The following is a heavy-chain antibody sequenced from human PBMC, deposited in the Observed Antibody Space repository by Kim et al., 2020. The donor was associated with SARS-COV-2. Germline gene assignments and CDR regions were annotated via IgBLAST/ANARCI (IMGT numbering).Heavy chain of an antibody. CDR2: ICWNRGSI. CDR3: AKDRVGRLDYYYGMDV. J-gene: IGHJ6*04. V-gene: IGHV3-9*01. CDR1: GFSFGDYA. D-gene: IGHD1-1*01. Sequence: GGSLRLSCAASGFSFGDYAMHWVRQAPGKGLEWVSGICWNRGSIGYADSVKGRFTISRDNPKHSLYLQMNSLRAEDTGLYYCAKDRVGRLDYYYGMDVWGERTTVNISS.